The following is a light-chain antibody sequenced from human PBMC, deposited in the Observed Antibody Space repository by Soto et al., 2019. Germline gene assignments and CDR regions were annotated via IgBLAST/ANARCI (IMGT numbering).Light chain of an antibody. CDR1: QSPVTSDGNTY. J-gene: IGKJ2*01. CDR2: KIS. Sequence: DVVMTQSPLSLSVIPGQPASISCRSSQSPVTSDGNTYLNWFHQRPGQSPRRLIYKISNRDSGVPARFIGSGSGTEFTLNISRVEAEDVGIYYCMQGTSWPYTFGQGTKLEI. CDR3: MQGTSWPYT. V-gene: IGKV2-30*01.